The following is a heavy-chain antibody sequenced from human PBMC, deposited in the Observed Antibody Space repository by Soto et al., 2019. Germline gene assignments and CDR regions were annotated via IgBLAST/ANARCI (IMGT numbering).Heavy chain of an antibody. V-gene: IGHV4-59*08. CDR1: GGSISSYY. CDR3: ARRYGTLFAY. Sequence: SETLSLTCTVSGGSISSYYWSWIRQPPGKGLEWIGYIYYSGSTNYNPSLKSRVTISVDTSKNQFSLKLSSVTAADTAVYYCARRYGTLFAYWGKGTLVTVSS. J-gene: IGHJ4*02. D-gene: IGHD4-17*01. CDR2: IYYSGST.